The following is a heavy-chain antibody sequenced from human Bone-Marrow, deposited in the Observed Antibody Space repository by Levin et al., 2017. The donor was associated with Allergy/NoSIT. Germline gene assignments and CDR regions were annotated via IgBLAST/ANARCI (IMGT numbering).Heavy chain of an antibody. V-gene: IGHV4-31*03. CDR3: AGVLRIVSTGPCAFDS. D-gene: IGHD6-13*01. CDR1: GGSISSGGYY. Sequence: LRLSCTVSGGSISSGGYYWNWIRQHPGKGLEWIGYIYYGGSTYYNPSLKRRVTISLDTSKNQFSLKLTSVTAPDTAVYYCAGVLRIVSTGPCAFDSWGQGTLVAVSS. CDR2: IYYGGST. J-gene: IGHJ4*02.